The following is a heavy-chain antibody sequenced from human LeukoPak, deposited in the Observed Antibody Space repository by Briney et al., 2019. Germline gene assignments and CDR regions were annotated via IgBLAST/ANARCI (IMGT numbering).Heavy chain of an antibody. CDR1: GGFISSYY. V-gene: IGHV4-59*01. CDR3: ARDLGVMVRAFDI. D-gene: IGHD5-18*01. CDR2: IYYSGST. Sequence: SETLSLTCTVSGGFISSYYWSWIRQPPGKRLEWIGYIYYSGSTNYNPSLKSRVTISVDTSKNQISLKLSSVTAADTAVYYCARDLGVMVRAFDIWGQGTMVTVSS. J-gene: IGHJ3*02.